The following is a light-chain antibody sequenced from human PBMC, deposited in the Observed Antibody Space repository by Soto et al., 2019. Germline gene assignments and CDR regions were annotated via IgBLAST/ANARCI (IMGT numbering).Light chain of an antibody. CDR1: SSDVGAYNY. CDR2: DVS. CDR3: SSYTTSSTLDVV. V-gene: IGLV2-14*01. J-gene: IGLJ2*01. Sequence: QSALTQPASVSGSPGQSITISCTGTSSDVGAYNYVSWYQQHPGKAPKLMIYDVSNRPSGVSNRFSGSKSGNTASLTISGLQAEDEADDYCSSYTTSSTLDVVFGGGTKLTVL.